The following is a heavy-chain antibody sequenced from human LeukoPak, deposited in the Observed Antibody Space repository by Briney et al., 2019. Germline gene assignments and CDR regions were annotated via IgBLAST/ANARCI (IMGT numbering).Heavy chain of an antibody. J-gene: IGHJ5*02. CDR3: AKATSPVISRNLFDR. CDR2: ISGSGSGGST. Sequence: GGSLRLSCAASGFTFSSSAMSWVRQAPGKGLEWVSNISGSGSGGSTYYADSAKGRFTISRDNSKNTLYVQMNSLRAEDTAVYYCAKATSPVISRNLFDRWGQGTLVTVSS. V-gene: IGHV3-23*01. D-gene: IGHD3-3*02. CDR1: GFTFSSSA.